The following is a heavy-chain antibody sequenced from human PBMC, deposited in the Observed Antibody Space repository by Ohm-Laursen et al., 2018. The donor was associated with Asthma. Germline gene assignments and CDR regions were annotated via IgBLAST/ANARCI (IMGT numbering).Heavy chain of an antibody. V-gene: IGHV1-69*01. J-gene: IGHJ4*02. CDR3: ARDPNYYYDSSGYYPTLWY. Sequence: GSSVKVSCKASGGTFSSYAISWVRQAPGQGLEWMGGIIPIFGTANYAQKFQGRVTITADESTSTAYMELSSLRSEDTAVYYCARDPNYYYDSSGYYPTLWYWGQGTLVTVSS. CDR2: IIPIFGTA. D-gene: IGHD3-22*01. CDR1: GGTFSSYA.